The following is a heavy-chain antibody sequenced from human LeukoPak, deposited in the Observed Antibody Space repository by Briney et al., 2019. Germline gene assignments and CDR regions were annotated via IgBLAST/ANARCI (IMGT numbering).Heavy chain of an antibody. D-gene: IGHD3-10*01. CDR2: IYYSGST. CDR1: GGSISSYY. J-gene: IGHJ4*02. V-gene: IGHV4-59*12. Sequence: SETLSFTCTVSGGSISSYYWSWIRQPPGKGLEWIGYIYYSGSTNYNPSLKSRVTFSVDTSKNQFSLKLSSVTAADTAVYYCARDRLVRGVPLDYWGQGTLVTVSS. CDR3: ARDRLVRGVPLDY.